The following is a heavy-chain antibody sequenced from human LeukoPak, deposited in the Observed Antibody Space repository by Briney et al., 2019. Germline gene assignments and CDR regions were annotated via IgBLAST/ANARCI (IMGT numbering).Heavy chain of an antibody. J-gene: IGHJ4*02. Sequence: PSETLSLTCTVSGGSISSSSYYWGWIRQPPGKGLEWIGSIYHSGSTYYNPSLKSRVTIAVETSKNQFSLKLSSVTAADTAVYYCARETGYSVSFDYWGQGTLVTVSS. CDR2: IYHSGST. CDR3: ARETGYSVSFDY. V-gene: IGHV4-39*07. CDR1: GGSISSSSYY. D-gene: IGHD3-9*01.